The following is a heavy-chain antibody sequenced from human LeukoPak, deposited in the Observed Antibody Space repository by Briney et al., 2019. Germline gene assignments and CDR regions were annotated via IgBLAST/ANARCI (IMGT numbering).Heavy chain of an antibody. CDR2: INPNSGGT. V-gene: IGHV1-2*04. J-gene: IGHJ4*02. D-gene: IGHD6-13*01. CDR1: GYTFTGYY. CDR3: ARAEDSNSWAVDY. Sequence: ASVKVSCKASGYTFTGYYMHWVRQAPGQGLEWMGWINPNSGGTNYAQKFQGWVTMTRDTSISTAYMELSRLRSDDTAVYYCARAEDSNSWAVDYWGQGTLVTVSS.